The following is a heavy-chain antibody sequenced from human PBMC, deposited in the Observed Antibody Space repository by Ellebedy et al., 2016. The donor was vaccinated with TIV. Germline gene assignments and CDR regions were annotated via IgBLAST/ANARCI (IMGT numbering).Heavy chain of an antibody. Sequence: GESLKISXAASGFTFSAHWMRWVRQAPGKGLEWVANIKTGGSETYYVDSVRGRFTISRDDAKNSLSLQMSSLRAADTAVYYCARVERGILGSVVPGAIDTWGQGTLVTV. V-gene: IGHV3-7*03. CDR1: GFTFSAHW. CDR2: IKTGGSET. J-gene: IGHJ4*02. D-gene: IGHD2-2*02. CDR3: ARVERGILGSVVPGAIDT.